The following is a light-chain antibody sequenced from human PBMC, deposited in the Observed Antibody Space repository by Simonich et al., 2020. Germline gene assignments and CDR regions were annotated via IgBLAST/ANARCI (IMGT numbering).Light chain of an antibody. CDR3: QQNYSTPYT. Sequence: DIVMTQSPDSLAVSLGERATINCKSSQSVLYSSNNKNYLAGYQQKPGQPPKLLIYWASTREYGVPDRFSGSGSGTDFTLTISSLQAEDVAVYYCQQNYSTPYTFGQGTKLEIK. V-gene: IGKV4-1*01. CDR2: WAS. J-gene: IGKJ2*01. CDR1: QSVLYSSNNKNY.